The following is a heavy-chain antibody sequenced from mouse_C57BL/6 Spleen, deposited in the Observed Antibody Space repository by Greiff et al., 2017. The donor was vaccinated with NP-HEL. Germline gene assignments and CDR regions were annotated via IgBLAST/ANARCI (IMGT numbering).Heavy chain of an antibody. CDR3: VKGSSSYAMDY. Sequence: EVNVVESGGGLVQPKGSLKLSCAASGFSFNTYAMNWVRQAPGKGLEWVARIRSKSNNYATYYADSVKDRFTISRDDSESMLYLQMNNLKTEDTAMYYCVKGSSSYAMDYWGQGTSVTVSS. CDR2: IRSKSNNYAT. J-gene: IGHJ4*01. V-gene: IGHV10-1*01. CDR1: GFSFNTYA. D-gene: IGHD1-1*01.